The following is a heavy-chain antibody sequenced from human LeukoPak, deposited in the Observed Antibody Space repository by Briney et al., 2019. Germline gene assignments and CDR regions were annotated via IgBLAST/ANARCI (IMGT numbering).Heavy chain of an antibody. D-gene: IGHD2-2*01. V-gene: IGHV3-53*01. CDR1: GFTVSSSY. J-gene: IGHJ3*01. CDR3: ARLKDIAVAGIGSHDF. Sequence: GGSLRLSCVASGFTVSSSYMSWVRQPPGRGLEWVSVIHSGGTTYYAGSVKGRFTISRDYSRNTVYLEMNNLRAEDTALYYCARLKDIAVAGIGSHDFWGQGTTVTVSS. CDR2: IHSGGTT.